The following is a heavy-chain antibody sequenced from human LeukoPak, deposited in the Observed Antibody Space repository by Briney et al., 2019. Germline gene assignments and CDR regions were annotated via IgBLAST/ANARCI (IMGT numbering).Heavy chain of an antibody. CDR2: ISSSGSFR. CDR1: GFTFSDYF. D-gene: IGHD3-22*01. Sequence: PGGSLRLSCAASGFTFSDYFMSWIRQAPGKGLEWVSYISSSGSFRNYADSVKGRFAISRDNAKNSLSLQMNSLRAEDTAVYYCASPHRGHDNDAFDIWGQGTMVTVSS. CDR3: ASPHRGHDNDAFDI. J-gene: IGHJ3*02. V-gene: IGHV3-11*06.